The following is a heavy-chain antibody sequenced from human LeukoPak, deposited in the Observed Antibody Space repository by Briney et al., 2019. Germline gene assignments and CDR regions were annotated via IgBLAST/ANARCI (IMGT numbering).Heavy chain of an antibody. CDR3: ARVGDFWSGFYYMDV. CDR2: IYTSGST. J-gene: IGHJ6*03. D-gene: IGHD3-3*01. CDR1: GGSISSYY. Sequence: PSETLSLTCTVSGGSISSYYWSWIRQPAGKGLEWIGRIYTSGSTNYNPSLKSRVTMSVDTSKNQFSLKLSSVTAADTAVYYCARVGDFWSGFYYMDVWGKGTTVTVSS. V-gene: IGHV4-4*07.